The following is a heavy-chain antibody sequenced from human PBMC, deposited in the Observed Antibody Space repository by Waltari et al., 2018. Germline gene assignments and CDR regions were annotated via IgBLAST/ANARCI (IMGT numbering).Heavy chain of an antibody. CDR2: IYHSGST. J-gene: IGHJ4*02. Sequence: QVQLQESGPGLVKPSETLSLTCPVSGYSISRGYYWGWIRPAPGKGLEWIGSIYHSGSTYYNPSLKRRVTISVDTSKNQFSLKLSSVTAADTAVYYCAVYDRSGYYYSGRFDYWGQGTLVTVSS. V-gene: IGHV4-38-2*01. D-gene: IGHD3-22*01. CDR1: GYSISRGYY. CDR3: AVYDRSGYYYSGRFDY.